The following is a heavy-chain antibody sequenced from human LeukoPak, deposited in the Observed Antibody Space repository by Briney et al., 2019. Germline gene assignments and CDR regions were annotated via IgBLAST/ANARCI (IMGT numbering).Heavy chain of an antibody. J-gene: IGHJ4*02. CDR1: GFTFSSYW. CDR2: IKQDGSEK. CDR3: AKDRVYSSSWPDY. Sequence: GGSLRLSCAASGFTFSSYWMSWVRQAPGKGLEWVANIKQDGSEKYYADSVKGRFTISRDNSKNTLYLQMNSLRAEDTAVYYCAKDRVYSSSWPDYWGQGTLVTVSS. D-gene: IGHD6-13*01. V-gene: IGHV3-7*01.